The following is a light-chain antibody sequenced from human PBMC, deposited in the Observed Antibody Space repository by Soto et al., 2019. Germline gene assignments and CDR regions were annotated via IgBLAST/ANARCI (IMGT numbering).Light chain of an antibody. CDR1: QSVSSN. CDR2: GAS. Sequence: EIVMTQSPATLSVSPGERATLSCRASQSVSSNLAWYQQKPGQAPRLLIYGASTRATGIPARLSGSGSGTEFTLTISSLQSEDFAVYYCQQYNNWPQITFGGGTKVDIK. J-gene: IGKJ4*01. V-gene: IGKV3-15*01. CDR3: QQYNNWPQIT.